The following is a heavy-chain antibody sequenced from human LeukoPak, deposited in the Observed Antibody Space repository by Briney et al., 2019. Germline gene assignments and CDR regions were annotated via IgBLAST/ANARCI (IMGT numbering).Heavy chain of an antibody. CDR3: ARDATMMGNYFNY. CDR1: GYSISNNFY. D-gene: IGHD5-12*01. V-gene: IGHV4-38-2*02. J-gene: IGHJ4*02. CDR2: IYHSGST. Sequence: SETLSLTCTVSGYSISNNFYWGWIRPPPGKGLEWIGSIYHSGSTYYNPSLKSRVTISVDTSKNQFSLKLSSVTAADTAVYYCARDATMMGNYFNYWGQGTLVTVSS.